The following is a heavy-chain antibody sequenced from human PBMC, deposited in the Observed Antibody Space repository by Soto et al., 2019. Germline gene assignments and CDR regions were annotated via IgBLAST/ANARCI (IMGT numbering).Heavy chain of an antibody. V-gene: IGHV3-23*01. J-gene: IGHJ4*02. Sequence: EVQLLESGGGLVQPGGSLKLSCAASEFTFNNYAMSWVRQAPGRGLEWVSSISASGGSTYYADSVKGRFTISRDNSKEILYLHMTSWTAEDTAVYYCAKRHSSVFEYLGQGTLVTVSS. CDR2: ISASGGST. D-gene: IGHD6-19*01. CDR1: EFTFNNYA. CDR3: AKRHSSVFEY.